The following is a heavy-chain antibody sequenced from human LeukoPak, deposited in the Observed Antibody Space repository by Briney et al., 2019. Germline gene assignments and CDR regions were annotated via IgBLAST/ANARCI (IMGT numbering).Heavy chain of an antibody. CDR1: AFTFSNYG. CDR3: AKERTYSDYDLDY. Sequence: GGSLRLSCAASAFTFSNYGMNWVRQAPGKGLEWVSALNNGGGSTFYADSVKGRFIIFRDNSKNTLYLQMNNRRAEDTAVYYCAKERTYSDYDLDYWGQGTLVTVSS. D-gene: IGHD5-12*01. J-gene: IGHJ4*02. CDR2: LNNGGGST. V-gene: IGHV3-23*01.